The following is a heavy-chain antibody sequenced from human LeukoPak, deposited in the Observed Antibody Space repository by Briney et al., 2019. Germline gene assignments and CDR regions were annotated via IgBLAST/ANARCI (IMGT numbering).Heavy chain of an antibody. CDR2: INQVSSHI. Sequence: GGSLRLSCAASGFAFSSSAMNWVRQAPGKGLEWVSSINQVSSHIYYADSVRGRFTISRDNAKNSLYLQMSSLRSEDTAVYYCATTYDSSGSFDYWGQGTLVTVSS. CDR1: GFAFSSSA. CDR3: ATTYDSSGSFDY. V-gene: IGHV3-21*01. D-gene: IGHD3-22*01. J-gene: IGHJ4*02.